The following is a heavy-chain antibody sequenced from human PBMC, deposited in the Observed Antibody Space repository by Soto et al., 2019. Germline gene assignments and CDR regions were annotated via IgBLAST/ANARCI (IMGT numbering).Heavy chain of an antibody. Sequence: ASETLSLTCTVSGDSINSGGSYWSWIRQHPGKGLAFIGYIYPSGSTYYNPSLKSRVTISLDTSKNQFSLNLSSVTAADTAVYYCARAVTPHYFDYWGQGTLVTVSS. V-gene: IGHV4-31*03. CDR2: IYPSGST. J-gene: IGHJ4*02. CDR3: ARAVTPHYFDY. CDR1: GDSINSGGSY. D-gene: IGHD4-17*01.